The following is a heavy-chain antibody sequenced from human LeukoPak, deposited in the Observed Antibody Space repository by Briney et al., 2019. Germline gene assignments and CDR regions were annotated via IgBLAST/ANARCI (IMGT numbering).Heavy chain of an antibody. V-gene: IGHV3-43*02. J-gene: IGHJ4*02. CDR1: GFTFDDYA. D-gene: IGHD6-13*01. CDR3: ARDGIAAAGIREVAYFDY. CDR2: ISGDGGST. Sequence: GGSLRLSCAASGFTFDDYAMHWVRQAPGKGLEWVSLISGDGGSTYYADSVKGRFTISRDNSKNSLYLQMNSLRDEDKAVYYCARDGIAAAGIREVAYFDYWGQGTLVTVSS.